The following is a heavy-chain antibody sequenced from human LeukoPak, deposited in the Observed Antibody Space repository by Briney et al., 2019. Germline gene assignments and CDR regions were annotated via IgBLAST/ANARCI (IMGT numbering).Heavy chain of an antibody. D-gene: IGHD1-20*01. CDR1: GNYW. Sequence: GGSLRLSCAASGNYWMHWVRQAPGKGLEWVSYISSSSSTIYYADSVKGRFTISRDNAKNSLYLQMNSLRAEDTAVYYCARRGITGTRHFDYWGQGTLVTVSS. CDR2: ISSSSSTI. V-gene: IGHV3-48*01. J-gene: IGHJ4*02. CDR3: ARRGITGTRHFDY.